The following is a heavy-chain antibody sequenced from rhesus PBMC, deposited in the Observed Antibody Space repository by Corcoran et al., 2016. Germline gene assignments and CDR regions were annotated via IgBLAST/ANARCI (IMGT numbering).Heavy chain of an antibody. D-gene: IGHD6-25*01. V-gene: IGHV4-173*01. J-gene: IGHJ4*01. Sequence: QLQLQESGPGLVKPSETLSLTCAVSGGSISSNYWSWIRQPPGKGLEWIGRISRSGGSTDNNPSLKRRVTISTDTSKNQFSLKLSSVTAADTAVYYCARDLRGIAASIWSQGVLVTVSS. CDR2: ISRSGGST. CDR3: ARDLRGIAASI. CDR1: GGSISSNY.